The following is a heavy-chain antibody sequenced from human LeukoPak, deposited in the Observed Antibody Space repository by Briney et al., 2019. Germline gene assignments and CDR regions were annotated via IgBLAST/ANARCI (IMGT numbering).Heavy chain of an antibody. Sequence: GGSLRLSCTASGFTFSNYFMHWVRQVPGQGPVWVSRITGDGSSTSYADSVKGRFTISRDNAKNTLYLQMNSLRAEDTALCYCVRLYAYWGQGTLVTVSS. CDR2: ITGDGSST. J-gene: IGHJ4*02. D-gene: IGHD2/OR15-2a*01. CDR3: VRLYAY. CDR1: GFTFSNYF. V-gene: IGHV3-74*01.